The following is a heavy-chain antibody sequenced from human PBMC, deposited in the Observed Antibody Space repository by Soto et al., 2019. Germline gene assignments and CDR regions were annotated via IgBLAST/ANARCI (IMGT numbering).Heavy chain of an antibody. CDR2: IYPGDSDT. CDR3: ARSRASGYYTTSGMDV. V-gene: IGHV5-51*01. D-gene: IGHD3-3*01. Sequence: PGESLKISCKGSGYSFTSYWIGWVRQMPVKGLEWMGIIYPGDSDTRYSPSFQGQVTISADKSISTAYLQWSSLKASDTAMYYCARSRASGYYTTSGMDVWGQGTTVTVS. CDR1: GYSFTSYW. J-gene: IGHJ6*02.